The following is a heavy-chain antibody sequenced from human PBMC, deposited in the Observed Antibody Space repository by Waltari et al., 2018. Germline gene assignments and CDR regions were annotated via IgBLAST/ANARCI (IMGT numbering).Heavy chain of an antibody. J-gene: IGHJ4*02. Sequence: QVQLQQWGAGLLKPSETLSLTCAVYGGSFSGYYWSWIRQPPGKGLEWIGEINHSGSTNYNPALKSRVTISVDTSKNQFSLKLSSVTAADTAVDYCARMRGDSSGYYYSLFDYWGQGTLVTVSS. CDR1: GGSFSGYY. CDR3: ARMRGDSSGYYYSLFDY. D-gene: IGHD3-22*01. V-gene: IGHV4-34*01. CDR2: INHSGST.